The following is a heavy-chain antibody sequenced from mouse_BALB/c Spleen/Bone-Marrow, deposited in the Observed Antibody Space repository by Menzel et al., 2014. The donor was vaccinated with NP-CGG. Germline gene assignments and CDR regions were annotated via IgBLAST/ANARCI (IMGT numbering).Heavy chain of an antibody. V-gene: IGHV3-2*02. CDR1: GYSITSDYA. CDR3: ARWLPYYYAMDY. Sequence: EVQRVESGPGLVKPSQSLSLTCTVTGYSITSDYAWNWVRQFPGNKLEWMGYISYSGSTSYNPSLKSRISITRDTSKNQFFLQLNSVTTEDTATYCCARWLPYYYAMDYWGQGTSVTVSS. CDR2: ISYSGST. D-gene: IGHD2-2*01. J-gene: IGHJ4*01.